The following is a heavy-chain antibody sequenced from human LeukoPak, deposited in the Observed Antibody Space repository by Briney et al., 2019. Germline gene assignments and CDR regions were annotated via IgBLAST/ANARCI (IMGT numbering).Heavy chain of an antibody. D-gene: IGHD3-10*01. V-gene: IGHV3-30*18. J-gene: IGHJ4*02. CDR3: GKDEGDGSGSYYGGDY. CDR1: GFTFSSYG. Sequence: GRSLRLSCAASGFTFSSYGMHWVRQAPGKGLEWVAVISYDGSNKYYADSVKGRFTISRDNSKNTLYLQMNSLRGEDTAVYYCGKDEGDGSGSYYGGDYWGQGTLVTVSS. CDR2: ISYDGSNK.